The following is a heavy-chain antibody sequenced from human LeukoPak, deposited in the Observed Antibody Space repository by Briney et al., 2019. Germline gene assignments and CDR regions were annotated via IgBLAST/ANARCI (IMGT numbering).Heavy chain of an antibody. CDR1: GGSISSGGYY. CDR2: IYYSGST. Sequence: PSETLSLTCTVSGGSISSGGYYWSWIRQHPGKGLEWIGYIYYSGSTYYNPSLKSRVTISVDTSKNQFSLKLSSVTAADTAVYYCATTPPATITDAFDIWGQGTMVTVSS. J-gene: IGHJ3*02. V-gene: IGHV4-31*03. CDR3: ATTPPATITDAFDI. D-gene: IGHD5-12*01.